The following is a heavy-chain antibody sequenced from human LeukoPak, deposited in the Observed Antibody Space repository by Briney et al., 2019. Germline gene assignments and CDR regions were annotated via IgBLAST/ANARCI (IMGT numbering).Heavy chain of an antibody. CDR1: GGSISSYY. CDR2: IYYSGST. J-gene: IGHJ2*01. CDR3: ARQSGGFWYFDL. V-gene: IGHV4-59*08. D-gene: IGHD3-3*01. Sequence: SETLSLTCTVSGGSISSYYWSWIRQPPGKGLEWIGYIYYSGSTNYNPSLKSRVTISVDTSKNQFSLKLSSVTAADTAVYYCARQSGGFWYFDLWGRGTPVTVSS.